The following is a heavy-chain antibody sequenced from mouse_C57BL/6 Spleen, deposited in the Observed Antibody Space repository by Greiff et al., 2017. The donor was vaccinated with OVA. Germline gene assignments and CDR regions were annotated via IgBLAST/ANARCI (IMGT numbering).Heavy chain of an antibody. CDR3: TPYYGSSPWFAY. V-gene: IGHV1-5*01. D-gene: IGHD1-1*01. CDR2: IYPGNSDT. Sequence: VQLQQSGTVLARPGASVKMSCKTSGYTFTSYWMHWVKQRPGQGLEWIGAIYPGNSDTSYNQKFKGKAKLTAVTSASTAYMEISSLTNEDSAVYYCTPYYGSSPWFAYWGQGTLVTVSA. CDR1: GYTFTSYW. J-gene: IGHJ3*01.